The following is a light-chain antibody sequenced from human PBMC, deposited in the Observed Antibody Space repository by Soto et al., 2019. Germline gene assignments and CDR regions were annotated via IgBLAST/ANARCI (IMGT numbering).Light chain of an antibody. Sequence: QSALTQPRSVSGSPGQSVTISCTGTSSDVGEYDYVSWYQYHPGKAPKLMIYDVSQRPSGVPDRFSGSKSGNTASLTISGLQAEDEADYYCCSYAGRRVFGGGTKLTVL. CDR3: CSYAGRRV. CDR1: SSDVGEYDY. J-gene: IGLJ3*02. CDR2: DVS. V-gene: IGLV2-11*01.